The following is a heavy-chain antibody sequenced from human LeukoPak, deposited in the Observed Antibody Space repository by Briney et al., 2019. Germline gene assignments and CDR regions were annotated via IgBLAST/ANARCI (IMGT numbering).Heavy chain of an antibody. J-gene: IGHJ5*02. CDR2: ISGSGGST. CDR1: GFTFSSYA. CDR3: AKDLLYGSGSYYTYNWFDP. Sequence: PGGSLRLSCAASGFTFSSYAMSWVRQAPGKGLEWVSAISGSGGSTYYADSVKGRFTISRDNSKNTLYLQMNSLRAKDTAVYYCAKDLLYGSGSYYTYNWFDPWGQGTLVTVSS. V-gene: IGHV3-23*01. D-gene: IGHD3-10*01.